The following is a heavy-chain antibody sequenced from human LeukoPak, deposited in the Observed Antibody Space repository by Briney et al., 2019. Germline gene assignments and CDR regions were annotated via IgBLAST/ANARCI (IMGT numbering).Heavy chain of an antibody. V-gene: IGHV3-74*01. CDR2: INSDGSIT. J-gene: IGHJ4*02. CDR1: GFTFSSYW. D-gene: IGHD4-17*01. CDR3: ARNLGLRDDY. Sequence: GGSLRLSCAASGFTFSSYWMHWVLQAPGKGLVWVSRINSDGSITSYADSVKGRFTISRDNAKNTLYLQMNSLRAEDMAIYYCARNLGLRDDYWGQGTLVTVSS.